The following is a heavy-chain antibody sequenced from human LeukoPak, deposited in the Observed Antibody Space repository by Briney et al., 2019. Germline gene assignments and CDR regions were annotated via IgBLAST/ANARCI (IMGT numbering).Heavy chain of an antibody. Sequence: SETLSLTCTVSGGSISSSSYYWGWIRQPPGKGLEWIGSIYYSGSTYYNPSLKSRVTISVDTSKNQFSLKLSSVTAADTAVYYCARHEVVGAIKGYYYYMDVWGKGTTVTVSS. CDR1: GGSISSSSYY. CDR3: ARHEVVGAIKGYYYYMDV. D-gene: IGHD1-26*01. CDR2: IYYSGST. V-gene: IGHV4-39*01. J-gene: IGHJ6*03.